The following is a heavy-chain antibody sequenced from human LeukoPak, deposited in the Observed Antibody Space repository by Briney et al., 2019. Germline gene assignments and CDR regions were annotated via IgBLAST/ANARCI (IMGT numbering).Heavy chain of an antibody. CDR3: ARWTRSFDY. CDR2: INHSGST. Sequence: PSQTLSLTCTVSGGSISGGDYYWSWIRQPPGKGLEWIGEINHSGSTNYNPSLKSRVTISVDSSKNQFSLKLSSVTAADTAVYYCARWTRSFDYWGQGTLVTVSS. CDR1: GGSISGGDYY. V-gene: IGHV4-30-4*08. J-gene: IGHJ4*02. D-gene: IGHD3/OR15-3a*01.